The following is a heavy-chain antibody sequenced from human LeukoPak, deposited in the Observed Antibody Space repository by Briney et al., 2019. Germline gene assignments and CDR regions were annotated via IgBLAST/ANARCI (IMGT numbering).Heavy chain of an antibody. J-gene: IGHJ3*02. Sequence: PGGSLRLSCAASGFAVSNSYMNWVRQAPGKVLEWVSAIYGGGTTYYADSVKGRFTISRDTSKNTLYLQMNSLRAEDTAVYYCARDPQINAFDIWGQGTVVTVSS. CDR2: IYGGGTT. CDR3: ARDPQINAFDI. CDR1: GFAVSNSY. V-gene: IGHV3-66*01.